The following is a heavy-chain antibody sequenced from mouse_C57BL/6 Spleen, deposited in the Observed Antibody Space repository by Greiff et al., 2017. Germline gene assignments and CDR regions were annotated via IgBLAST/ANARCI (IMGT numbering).Heavy chain of an antibody. CDR2: INYDGSST. J-gene: IGHJ3*01. V-gene: IGHV5-16*01. CDR1: GFTFSDYY. Sequence: EVQRVESEGGLVQPGSSMKLSCTASGFTFSDYYMAWVRQVPEKGLEWVANINYDGSSTYYLDSLKSRFIISRDNAKNILYLQMSSLKSEDTATYYCARDDVFAYWGQGTLVTVSA. CDR3: ARDDVFAY.